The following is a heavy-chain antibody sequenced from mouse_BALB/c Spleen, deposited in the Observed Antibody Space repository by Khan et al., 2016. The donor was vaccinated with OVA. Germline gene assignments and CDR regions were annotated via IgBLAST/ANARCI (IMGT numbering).Heavy chain of an antibody. CDR2: IWRDGST. J-gene: IGHJ3*01. CDR3: ARELRLGRFAY. Sequence: VQLVESGPGLVAPSQSLSITCTVSGFSLTGYGVNWVRQPPGKGLEWLGMIWRDGSTDYNSALKSRLSTSKDNSRSQVFLKMNSLQTDDTARDYCARELRLGRFAYWGQGTLVTVSA. CDR1: GFSLTGYG. D-gene: IGHD1-2*01. V-gene: IGHV2-6-7*01.